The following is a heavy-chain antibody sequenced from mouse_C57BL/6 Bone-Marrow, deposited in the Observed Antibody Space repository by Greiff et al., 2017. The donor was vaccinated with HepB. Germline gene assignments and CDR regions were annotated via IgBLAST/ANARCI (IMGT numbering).Heavy chain of an antibody. CDR3: SQVYFDY. V-gene: IGHV1-50*01. CDR1: GYTFTSYW. CDR2: IDPSDSYT. D-gene: IGHD3-2*02. Sequence: QVQLQQSGAELVKPGASVKLSCKASGYTFTSYWMQWVKQRPGQGLEWIGEIDPSDSYTNYNQKFKGKATLTVDKSSSTAYMELRSLTSEDSAVYYCSQVYFDYWGQGTTLTVSS. J-gene: IGHJ2*01.